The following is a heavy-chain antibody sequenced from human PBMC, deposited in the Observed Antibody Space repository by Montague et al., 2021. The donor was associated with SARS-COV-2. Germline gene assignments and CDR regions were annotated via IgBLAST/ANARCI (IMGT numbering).Heavy chain of an antibody. CDR3: ARGSTSSWNQKIRENRRISLATSYFHNFVMDV. Sequence: SETLSLTCAVYGASFSDYSWTWVRQAPGEGLAWIGEVNPGGSNNYNPSLMSRVSLSVDTSKSQFSLTLRSVTAADTAIYYCARGSTSSWNQKIRENRRISLATSYFHNFVMDVWGQGTTVVVSS. CDR1: GASFSDYS. CDR2: VNPGGSN. D-gene: IGHD6-13*01. J-gene: IGHJ6*02. V-gene: IGHV4-34*01.